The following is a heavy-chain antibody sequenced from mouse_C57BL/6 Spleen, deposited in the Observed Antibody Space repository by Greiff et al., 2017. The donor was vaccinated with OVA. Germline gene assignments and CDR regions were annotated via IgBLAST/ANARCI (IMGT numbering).Heavy chain of an antibody. CDR1: GYSFTDYN. CDR2: INPNYGTT. J-gene: IGHJ3*01. CDR3: ARWGTGERGPWFAY. D-gene: IGHD4-1*01. V-gene: IGHV1-39*01. Sequence: EVKLQESGPELVKPGASVKISCKASGYSFTDYNMNWVKQSNGKSLEWIGVINPNYGTTSYNQKFKGKATLTVDQSSSTAYMQLNSLTSEDSAVYYCARWGTGERGPWFAYWGQGTLVTVSA.